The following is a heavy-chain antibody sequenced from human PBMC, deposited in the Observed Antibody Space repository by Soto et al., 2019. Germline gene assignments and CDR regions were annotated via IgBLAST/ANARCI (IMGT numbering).Heavy chain of an antibody. CDR1: GGSISSSSYY. V-gene: IGHV4-39*01. D-gene: IGHD3-16*02. J-gene: IGHJ4*02. CDR3: ARPEITFGGVIVSVS. CDR2: IYYSGST. Sequence: QLQLQESGPGLVKPSETLSLTCTVSGGSISSSSYYWGWIRQPPGKGLEWIGSIYYSGSTYYNPSLKSRVTISVDTSKNQFSLKLSSVTAADTAVYYCARPEITFGGVIVSVSWGQGTLVTVSS.